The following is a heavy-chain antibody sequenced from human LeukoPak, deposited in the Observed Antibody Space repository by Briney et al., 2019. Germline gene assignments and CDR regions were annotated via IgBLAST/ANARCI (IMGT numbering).Heavy chain of an antibody. CDR3: AKHLGDSEYYGIDV. J-gene: IGHJ6*02. CDR2: ISGSGDTT. D-gene: IGHD3-16*01. V-gene: IGHV3-23*01. CDR1: GFTFRSNA. Sequence: GGSLRLSCTDSGFTFRSNAMSWVRQAPGKGLEWISVISGSGDTTYYADSVKGRFTISRDISKNTLYLQMNSLRAEDTVVYYCAKHLGDSEYYGIDVWGQGTTVTVSS.